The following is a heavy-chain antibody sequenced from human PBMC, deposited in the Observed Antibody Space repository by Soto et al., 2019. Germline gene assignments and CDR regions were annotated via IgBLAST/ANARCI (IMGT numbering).Heavy chain of an antibody. J-gene: IGHJ5*02. D-gene: IGHD3-22*01. CDR3: ARDRKRDSSGYYYGLSNNWFDP. CDR2: ISSSSSYI. CDR1: GFTFSSYS. V-gene: IGHV3-21*01. Sequence: GGSLRLSCAASGFTFSSYSMNWVRQAPGKGLEWVSSISSSSSYIYYADSVKGRFTISRDNAKNSLYLQMNSLRAEDTAVYYCARDRKRDSSGYYYGLSNNWFDPWGQGTLVTVSS.